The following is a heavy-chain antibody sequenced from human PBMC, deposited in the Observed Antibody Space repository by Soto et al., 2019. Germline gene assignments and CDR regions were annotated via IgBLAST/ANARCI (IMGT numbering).Heavy chain of an antibody. J-gene: IGHJ4*02. CDR2: IIPIFDAT. D-gene: IGHD3-16*02. CDR1: GGTFSRHS. CDR3: ARDLSSVSGS. V-gene: IGHV1-69*01. Sequence: QVQMVQSGAEVKKPGSSARVSCKVSGGTFSRHSISWVRQAPGQGLEWMGGIIPIFDATQYAQKFQGRLTITAVGSATTVHMDLSGMRPEDTAFYYWARDLSSVSGSWGQGTLVTVS.